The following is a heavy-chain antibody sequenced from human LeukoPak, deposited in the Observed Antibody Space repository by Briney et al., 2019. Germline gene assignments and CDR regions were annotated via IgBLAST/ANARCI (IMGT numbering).Heavy chain of an antibody. V-gene: IGHV3-23*01. CDR2: ISGSGGST. D-gene: IGHD6-6*01. CDR3: AKAEYSSSSPRFDY. Sequence: SGGSLRLSCAASGFTLSSYAMSWVRQAPGKGLEWVSAISGSGGSTYYADSVKGRFTISRDNSKNTLYLQMNSLRAEDTAVYYSAKAEYSSSSPRFDYWGQGTLVTVSS. J-gene: IGHJ4*02. CDR1: GFTLSSYA.